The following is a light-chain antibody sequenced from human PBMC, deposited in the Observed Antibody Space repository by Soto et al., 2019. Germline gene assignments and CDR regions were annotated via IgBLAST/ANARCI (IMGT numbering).Light chain of an antibody. J-gene: IGKJ3*01. CDR1: QNINAW. CDR3: QQYSSFLLT. CDR2: DAS. V-gene: IGKV1-5*01. Sequence: DIHMTQSPSSLSVSVGDRVTITCRTSQNINAWLAWYQQRPGQAPKLLIYDASTVQSGVPSRFSGSGSGTEFTLTISSLQPDDSATYYCQQYSSFLLTFGPGTTVDIK.